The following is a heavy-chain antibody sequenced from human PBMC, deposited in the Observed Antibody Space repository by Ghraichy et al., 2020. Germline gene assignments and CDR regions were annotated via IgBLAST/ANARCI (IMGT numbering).Heavy chain of an antibody. D-gene: IGHD6-19*01. CDR2: ISESGGST. J-gene: IGHJ4*02. V-gene: IGHV3-23*01. Sequence: GESLNISCAASGFTFSGYAMNWVRQAPLKGLQWVSSISESGGSTYYADYVKGRFTISRDNSKNTLYLQMDRLRVDDTAVYYCAKAGGYSTGWWVDYYDDWGQGALVNVSS. CDR1: GFTFSGYA. CDR3: AKAGGYSTGWWVDYYDD.